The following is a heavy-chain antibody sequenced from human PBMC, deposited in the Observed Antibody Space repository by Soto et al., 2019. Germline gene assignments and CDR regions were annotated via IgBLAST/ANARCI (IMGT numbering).Heavy chain of an antibody. Sequence: QVQLVQSGAEVKKPGASVKVSCKASGYTFTNHGITWVRQAPGQGLEWMGWISTFNGNTNYAQKFQGRVTMTTDTSTNTAYMEPRSPGSYETAVYYLARPTGYSSGWFDFWGQGTLVTVSS. V-gene: IGHV1-18*04. CDR1: GYTFTNHG. CDR2: ISTFNGNT. J-gene: IGHJ4*02. D-gene: IGHD6-19*01. CDR3: ARPTGYSSGWFDF.